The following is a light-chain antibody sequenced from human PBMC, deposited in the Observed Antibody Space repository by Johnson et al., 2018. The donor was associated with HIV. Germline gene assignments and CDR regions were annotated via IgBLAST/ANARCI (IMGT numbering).Light chain of an antibody. CDR1: SSNIGNNY. J-gene: IGLJ1*01. CDR2: ENN. Sequence: QSVLTQSPSVSAAPGQKVTISCSGSSSNIGNNYISWYQQFPGTAPKLLIYENNKRPSGIPDRFSASKSGTSATLGITGLQTGDDADYYCGTWDSSLNAYVFGTGTKVTVL. V-gene: IGLV1-51*02. CDR3: GTWDSSLNAYV.